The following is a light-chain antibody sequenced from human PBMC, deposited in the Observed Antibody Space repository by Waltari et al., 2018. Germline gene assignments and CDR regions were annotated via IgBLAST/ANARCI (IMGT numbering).Light chain of an antibody. CDR2: AAS. CDR1: QGISSY. J-gene: IGKJ1*01. Sequence: SLSASTGDRVTITCRASQGISSYLAWYQQKPGKAPKLLIYAASTLQSGVPSRFSGSGSGTDFTLTISCLQSEDFATYYCQQYYSYPWTFGQGTKVEIK. CDR3: QQYYSYPWT. V-gene: IGKV1-8*01.